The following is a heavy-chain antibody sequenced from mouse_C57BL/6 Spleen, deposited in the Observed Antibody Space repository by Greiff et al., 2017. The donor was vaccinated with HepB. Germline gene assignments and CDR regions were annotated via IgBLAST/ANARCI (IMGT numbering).Heavy chain of an antibody. CDR3: ASDYAWFAY. V-gene: IGHV1-26*01. CDR1: GYTFTDYY. J-gene: IGHJ3*01. Sequence: EVQLQQSGPELVKPGASVKISCKASGYTFTDYYMNWVKQSPGKSLEWIGDINPNNGGTSYKQKFKGKATLTVDKSSSTAYMELRSLTSEDSAVYYCASDYAWFAYWGQGTLVTVSA. CDR2: INPNNGGT. D-gene: IGHD2-4*01.